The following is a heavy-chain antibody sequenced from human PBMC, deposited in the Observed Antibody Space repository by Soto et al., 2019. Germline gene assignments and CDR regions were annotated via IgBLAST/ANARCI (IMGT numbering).Heavy chain of an antibody. D-gene: IGHD1-26*01. CDR3: ARDVRGGANLDGFEI. V-gene: IGHV1-18*01. Sequence: QGQLVQSGPEVKKPGASVKVSCKTSGYSFSSFGISWLRRAPGQGPEWMGWISFYNGKTNFAQKFQDRITLTTDTSTTTAYMEVRSLTSGDTAMDYCARDVRGGANLDGFEIWGQGTMVTVSS. CDR1: GYSFSSFG. J-gene: IGHJ3*02. CDR2: ISFYNGKT.